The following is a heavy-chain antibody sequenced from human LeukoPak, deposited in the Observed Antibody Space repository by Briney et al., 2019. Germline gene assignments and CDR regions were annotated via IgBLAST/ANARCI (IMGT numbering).Heavy chain of an antibody. Sequence: KPSETLSLTCTVSGGSISSGGYYWSWIRQPPGKGLEWIGYIYHSGSIYYNPSLKSRVTISVDRSKNQFSLKLSSVTAADTAVYYCARETYQLLSGYYYYYMDVWGKGTTVTVSS. CDR2: IYHSGSI. CDR3: ARETYQLLSGYYYYYMDV. J-gene: IGHJ6*03. V-gene: IGHV4-30-2*01. D-gene: IGHD2-2*01. CDR1: GGSISSGGYY.